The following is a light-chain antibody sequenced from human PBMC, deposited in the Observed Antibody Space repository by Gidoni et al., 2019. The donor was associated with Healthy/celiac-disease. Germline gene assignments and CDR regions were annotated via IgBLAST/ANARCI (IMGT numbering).Light chain of an antibody. Sequence: QSALPQPASVSGSPGQSIPISCTGTSSDVGGYNYVAWYQQHPGKAPKLMIYDVSNRPAGVSNRFSGAKTGNTAALTISGRQDEEEADYYCSSYTSSSTPHVVFGGGTKLTVL. CDR3: SSYTSSSTPHVV. V-gene: IGLV2-14*01. CDR2: DVS. J-gene: IGLJ2*01. CDR1: SSDVGGYNY.